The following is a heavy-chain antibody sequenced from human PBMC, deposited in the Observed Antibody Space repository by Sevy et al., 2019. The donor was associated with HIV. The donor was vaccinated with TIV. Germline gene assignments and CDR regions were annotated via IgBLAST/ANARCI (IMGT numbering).Heavy chain of an antibody. CDR2: FSYDGGNI. Sequence: GGSLRLSCTASGFILGYYAMHWVRQAPGKGLEWVAVFSYDGGNIYYADSVQGRFTVSRDNSKNTLYLQMNSLRPEDTARYYCARDFCEFGDPRGLDYWGQGVLVTVSS. J-gene: IGHJ4*02. V-gene: IGHV3-30-3*01. CDR1: GFILGYYA. CDR3: ARDFCEFGDPRGLDY. D-gene: IGHD4-17*01.